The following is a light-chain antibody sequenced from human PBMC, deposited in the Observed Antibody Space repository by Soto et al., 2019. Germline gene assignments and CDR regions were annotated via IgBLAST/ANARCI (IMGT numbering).Light chain of an antibody. CDR2: AAS. CDR3: QNYDSVPRT. Sequence: DILMTQSPSSLSASVGDRVTITCRASQGIDNYLAWYQQRPARVPKLLIYAASTLQSGVPSRFSGRGSGTAFTLTIISLQPEDVATYYCQNYDSVPRTFGQGTKVDI. J-gene: IGKJ1*01. V-gene: IGKV1-27*01. CDR1: QGIDNY.